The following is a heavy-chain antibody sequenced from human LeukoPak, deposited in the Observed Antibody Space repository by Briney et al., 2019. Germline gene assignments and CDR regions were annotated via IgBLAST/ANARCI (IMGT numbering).Heavy chain of an antibody. J-gene: IGHJ5*02. CDR1: GGSIKSNY. CDR3: AREGDPGSGYNYGNWLDP. Sequence: PSETLSLTCTVSGGSIKSNYWSWIRQPPGKGLEWSGYGYYSGTTNYNPSFKSRVTISLDTSKSQFSLKLRFVTTADTAVYYCAREGDPGSGYNYGNWLDPWGQGTLVTVSS. D-gene: IGHD5-24*01. V-gene: IGHV4-59*01. CDR2: GYYSGTT.